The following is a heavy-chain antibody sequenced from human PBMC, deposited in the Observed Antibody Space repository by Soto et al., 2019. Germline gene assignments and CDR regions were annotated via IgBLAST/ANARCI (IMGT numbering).Heavy chain of an antibody. CDR2: ISGSGGST. Sequence: GGSLRLSCAASGFTFSSYAMSWVRQAPGKGLEWVSAISGSGGSTYYADSVKGRFTISRDNSKNTLYLQMNSLRAEDTAVYYCAKSAVAGLYYYYGMDVWGQGTTVTAP. J-gene: IGHJ6*02. V-gene: IGHV3-23*01. CDR3: AKSAVAGLYYYYGMDV. CDR1: GFTFSSYA. D-gene: IGHD6-19*01.